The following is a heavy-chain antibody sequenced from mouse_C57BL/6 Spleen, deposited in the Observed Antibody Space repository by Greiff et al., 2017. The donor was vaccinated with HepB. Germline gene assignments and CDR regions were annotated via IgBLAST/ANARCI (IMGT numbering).Heavy chain of an antibody. CDR1: GYTFTSYW. V-gene: IGHV1-50*01. J-gene: IGHJ1*03. Sequence: QVQLQQPGAELVKPGASVKLSCKASGYTFTSYWMQWVKQRPGQGLEWIGEIDPSDSYTNYNQKFKGKATLTVDTSSSTAYMQLSSLTSEDSAVYYCARPFITTVAEGYFDVWGTGTTVTVSS. D-gene: IGHD1-1*01. CDR2: IDPSDSYT. CDR3: ARPFITTVAEGYFDV.